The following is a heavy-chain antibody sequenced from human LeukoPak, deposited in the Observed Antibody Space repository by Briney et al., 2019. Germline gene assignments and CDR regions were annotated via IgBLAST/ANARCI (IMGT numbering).Heavy chain of an antibody. D-gene: IGHD3-9*01. CDR3: ARASRDILTFDY. CDR2: IYYSGST. CDR1: GGSISSGDYY. J-gene: IGHJ4*02. Sequence: SETLSLTCTVSGGSISSGDYYWSWIRQPPGKGLEWIGYIYYSGSTYYNASLKSRVTISVDTSKNQFSLKLSSVTAADTAVYYCARASRDILTFDYWGQGTLVTVSS. V-gene: IGHV4-30-4*01.